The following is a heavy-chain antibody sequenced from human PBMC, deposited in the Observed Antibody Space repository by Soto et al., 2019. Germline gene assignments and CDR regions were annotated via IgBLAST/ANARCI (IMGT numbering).Heavy chain of an antibody. V-gene: IGHV4-39*01. Sequence: QLQLQESGPGLVKPSETLSLTCTVSGGSISSSSYYWGWIRQPPGKGLEWIGSIYYSGRNYYNPSLKRRVTISQATTRNQFSLKLSSVTAADTAVYYCARHDSRMVYAMAHWFDPWGQGILVTVSS. J-gene: IGHJ5*02. D-gene: IGHD2-8*01. CDR3: ARHDSRMVYAMAHWFDP. CDR2: IYYSGRN. CDR1: GGSISSSSYY.